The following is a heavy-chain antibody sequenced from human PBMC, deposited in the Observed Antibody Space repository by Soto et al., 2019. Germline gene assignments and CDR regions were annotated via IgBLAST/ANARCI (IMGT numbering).Heavy chain of an antibody. J-gene: IGHJ6*02. CDR3: ARDWGQLGYCSGGSCSQHYAYYYYGMDV. CDR2: ISSSSSYT. V-gene: IGHV3-11*06. D-gene: IGHD2-15*01. Sequence: QVQLVESGGGLVKPGGSLRLSCAASGFTFSDYYMSWIRQAPGKGLEWVSYISSSSSYTNYADSVKGRFTISRDNAKNSLYLQTNSLRAEDTAVYYCARDWGQLGYCSGGSCSQHYAYYYYGMDVWGQGTTVTVSS. CDR1: GFTFSDYY.